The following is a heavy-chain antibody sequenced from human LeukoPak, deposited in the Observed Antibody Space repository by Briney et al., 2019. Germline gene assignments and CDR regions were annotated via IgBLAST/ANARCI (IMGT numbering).Heavy chain of an antibody. J-gene: IGHJ4*02. CDR2: ISDSGGYT. D-gene: IGHD1-26*01. CDR3: ARKDAVGASFDY. Sequence: GGSLRLSCAASGLTFRTYAMSWVRQAPGKGLEWVSSISDSGGYTFYADSVKGRFTISRDNSKNTVYLQMNSLRAEDTAVYYCARKDAVGASFDYWGQGTLVTVSS. V-gene: IGHV3-23*01. CDR1: GLTFRTYA.